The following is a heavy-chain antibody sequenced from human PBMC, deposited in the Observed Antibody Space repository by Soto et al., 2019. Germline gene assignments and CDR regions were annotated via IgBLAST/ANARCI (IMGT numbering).Heavy chain of an antibody. Sequence: GGSLRLSCASSGSTFSTYLMTWVRQAPGKGLEWVANIKEDGSEKYYVDSVKGRFTISRDNAKNSLYLQMSSLRAEDTAVYYCSSYVLWGQGTLVTVSS. V-gene: IGHV3-7*01. CDR3: SSYVL. D-gene: IGHD3-10*01. CDR2: IKEDGSEK. CDR1: GSTFSTYL. J-gene: IGHJ4*02.